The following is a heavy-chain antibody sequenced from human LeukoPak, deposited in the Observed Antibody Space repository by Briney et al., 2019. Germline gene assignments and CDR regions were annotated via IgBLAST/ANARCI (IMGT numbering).Heavy chain of an antibody. V-gene: IGHV3-23*01. CDR3: AKGPYSGSYSEVFDF. CDR2: ISGSGGST. D-gene: IGHD1-26*01. Sequence: PGGSLRLSCAVSGFTFSNYVMSWVRQAPGKGLEWVSDISGSGGSTYYADSVKGRFTISRDNSKSTLYLHMNSQRVEDTAVYYCAKGPYSGSYSEVFDFWGQGTLVTISS. J-gene: IGHJ4*02. CDR1: GFTFSNYV.